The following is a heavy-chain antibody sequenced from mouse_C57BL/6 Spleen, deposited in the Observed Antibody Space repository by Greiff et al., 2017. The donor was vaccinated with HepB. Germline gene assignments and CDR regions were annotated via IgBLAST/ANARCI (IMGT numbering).Heavy chain of an antibody. CDR1: GYTFTSYW. CDR2: IHPNSGST. V-gene: IGHV1-64*01. CDR3: ARSFRVGYPSY. Sequence: VQLQQSGAELVKPGASVKLSCKASGYTFTSYWMHWVKQRPGQGLEWIGMIHPNSGSTNYNEKFKSKATLTVDKSSSTAYMQLRSLTSEDSAVYDCARSFRVGYPSYWGQGTLVTVSA. D-gene: IGHD2-2*01. J-gene: IGHJ3*01.